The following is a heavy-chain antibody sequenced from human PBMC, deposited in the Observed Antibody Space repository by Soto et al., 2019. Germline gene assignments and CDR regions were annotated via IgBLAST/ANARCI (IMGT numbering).Heavy chain of an antibody. CDR3: ATNEGRDGYSFDY. Sequence: AASLKVSCKASGVTFSSQHMRRVRQDPGQGLEWMGGIIPIFGTPQYAEKFQDRVTITADESTSTAYMELSSLTSEDTAVYYCATNEGRDGYSFDYWGQGTLVTVSS. CDR2: IIPIFGTP. D-gene: IGHD5-12*01. CDR1: GVTFSSQH. J-gene: IGHJ4*02. V-gene: IGHV1-69*13.